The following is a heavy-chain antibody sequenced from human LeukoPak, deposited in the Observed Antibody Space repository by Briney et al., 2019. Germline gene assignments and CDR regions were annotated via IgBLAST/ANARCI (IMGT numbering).Heavy chain of an antibody. J-gene: IGHJ6*02. CDR2: IYYSGST. D-gene: IGHD3-22*01. V-gene: IGHV4-59*01. CDR3: ARVVDSSGYYYYYGMDV. CDR1: GGSISSYY. Sequence: SETLSLTCTVSGGSISSYYWNWIRQPPGKGLEWIGYIYYSGSTNYNPSLKSRVTISVDTSKNQFSLKLSSVTAGDTAVYYCARVVDSSGYYYYYGMDVWGQGTTVTVSS.